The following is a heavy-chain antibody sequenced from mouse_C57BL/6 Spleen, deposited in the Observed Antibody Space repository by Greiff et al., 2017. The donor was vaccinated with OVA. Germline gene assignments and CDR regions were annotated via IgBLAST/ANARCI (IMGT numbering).Heavy chain of an antibody. CDR1: GFTFSDYG. D-gene: IGHD3-2*02. CDR2: ISSGSSTI. CDR3: ANTAQATGYAMDY. V-gene: IGHV5-17*01. Sequence: EVQVVESGGGLVKPGGSLKLSCAASGFTFSDYGMHWVRQAPEKGLEWVAYISSGSSTIYYADTVKGRFTISRDNAKNTLFLQMTSLRSEDTAMYYCANTAQATGYAMDYWGQGTSVTVSS. J-gene: IGHJ4*01.